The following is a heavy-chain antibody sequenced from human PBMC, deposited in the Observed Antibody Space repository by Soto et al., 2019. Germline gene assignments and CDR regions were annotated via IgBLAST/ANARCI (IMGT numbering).Heavy chain of an antibody. CDR2: IYPHDADT. CDR1: GYNFHTYW. D-gene: IGHD1-26*01. Sequence: PGESLKISCKGSGYNFHTYWIAWVRQMPGKGLECMGFIYPHDADTRYSPSFRGQVTISADKSINTAYLQWTSLKASDTAIYFCARPTDDHDGMQVWGQGXTVTVYS. CDR3: ARPTDDHDGMQV. J-gene: IGHJ6*02. V-gene: IGHV5-51*01.